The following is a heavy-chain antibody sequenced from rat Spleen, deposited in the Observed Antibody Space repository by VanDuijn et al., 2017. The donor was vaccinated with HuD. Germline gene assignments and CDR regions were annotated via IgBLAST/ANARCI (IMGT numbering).Heavy chain of an antibody. CDR1: GFIFSDYN. CDR2: IRYDGGST. D-gene: IGHD1-4*01. CDR3: AREAGIPFHYFDY. Sequence: EVQVVESGGGLVQPGRSLKLSCAASGFIFSDYNMAWVRQAPKKGLEWVATIRYDGGSTYYRDSVKGRFTISSDNAKNTLYLQMDSLMSGDTATYYCAREAGIPFHYFDYWGQGVMVTVSS. V-gene: IGHV5-7*01. J-gene: IGHJ2*01.